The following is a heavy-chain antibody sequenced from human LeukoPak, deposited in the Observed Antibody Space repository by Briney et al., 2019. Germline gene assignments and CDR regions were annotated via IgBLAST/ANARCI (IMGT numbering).Heavy chain of an antibody. CDR3: ARHPAGAMHGSIDY. J-gene: IGHJ4*02. Sequence: PSETLSLTCTVSGYSISSGYYWGWIRQPPGKGLEGIGSIYYSGTTYYNPSLKSRVTIFVDTSKNQFSLKLSSVTAADTAVYYCARHPAGAMHGSIDYWGPGALVTVSS. CDR2: IYYSGTT. V-gene: IGHV4-38-2*02. D-gene: IGHD3-16*01. CDR1: GYSISSGYY.